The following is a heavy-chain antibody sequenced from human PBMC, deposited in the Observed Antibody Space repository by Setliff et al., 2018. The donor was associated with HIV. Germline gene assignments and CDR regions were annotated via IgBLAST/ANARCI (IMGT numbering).Heavy chain of an antibody. CDR3: ARETYYYDNPQYYYYYMDV. CDR2: INHSGST. Sequence: PSETLSLTCTVSGGSISSSSYYWGWIRQPPGKGLEWFGEINHSGSTNYNPSLKSRVTISVDTSKNQFSLKLSSVTAADTAVYYCARETYYYDNPQYYYYYMDVWGKGTTVTVSS. V-gene: IGHV4-39*07. CDR1: GGSISSSSYY. J-gene: IGHJ6*03. D-gene: IGHD3-22*01.